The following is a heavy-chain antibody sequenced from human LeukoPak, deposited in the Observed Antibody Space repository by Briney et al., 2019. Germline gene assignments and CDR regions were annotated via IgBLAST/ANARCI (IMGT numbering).Heavy chain of an antibody. D-gene: IGHD2-2*01. J-gene: IGHJ5*02. V-gene: IGHV5-51*01. CDR1: GYSFTSYW. Sequence: GESLKISFKGSGYSFTSYWIGWVRQMPGKGLEWMGIIYPGDSDTRYSPSFQGQVTISADKSISTAYLQWSSLKASDTAMYYCPRGGEVPAFRVSWFDPWGQGTLVTVSS. CDR2: IYPGDSDT. CDR3: PRGGEVPAFRVSWFDP.